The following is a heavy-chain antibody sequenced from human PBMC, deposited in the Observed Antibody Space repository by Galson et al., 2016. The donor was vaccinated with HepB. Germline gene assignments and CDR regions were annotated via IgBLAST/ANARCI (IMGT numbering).Heavy chain of an antibody. Sequence: LRLSCAASGFNFNNYNMNWVRQAPGKGLEWVSFISSSSISIFYADSVKGRFTTSRDNGKNSLYLHMNSLRDEATSVYYCARVMPDFGYCRGIDHWGQGTLVTVSS. CDR3: ARVMPDFGYCRGIDH. J-gene: IGHJ4*02. CDR2: ISSSSISI. CDR1: GFNFNNYN. D-gene: IGHD5-18*01. V-gene: IGHV3-48*02.